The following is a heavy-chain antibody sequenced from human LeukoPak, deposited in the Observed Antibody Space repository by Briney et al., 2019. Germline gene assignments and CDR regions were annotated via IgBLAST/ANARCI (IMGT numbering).Heavy chain of an antibody. V-gene: IGHV4-39*07. CDR2: LYYTGST. CDR1: GVSINSRNYY. D-gene: IGHD6-13*01. CDR3: VSVNSSWDSDY. J-gene: IGHJ4*02. Sequence: SETLSLTCTVSGVSINSRNYYWGWIRQPPGKGPEWIGSLYYTGSTSYNPPLESRVTISLDISNNQFSLRLNSVTAADTAVYFCVSVNSSWDSDYWGPGALVTVSS.